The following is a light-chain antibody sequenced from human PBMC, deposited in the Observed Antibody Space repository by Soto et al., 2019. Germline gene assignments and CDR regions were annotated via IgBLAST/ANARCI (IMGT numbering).Light chain of an antibody. CDR1: SSDIGSNS. CDR2: INN. CDR3: AAWDDTLNGAV. J-gene: IGLJ2*01. Sequence: QLVLTQPPSVSGTPGQRVIISCSGGSSDIGSNSVNWYQQLPGAAPKLLIYINNQRPSGVPDRFSGSKSGTSASLTISGLQSEDEADYHCAAWDDTLNGAVFGGGTKLTVL. V-gene: IGLV1-44*01.